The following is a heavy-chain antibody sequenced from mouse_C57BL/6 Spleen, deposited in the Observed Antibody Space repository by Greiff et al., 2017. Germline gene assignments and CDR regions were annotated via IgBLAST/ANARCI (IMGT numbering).Heavy chain of an antibody. V-gene: IGHV1-26*01. CDR3: ARSGYSPTVYYYAMDH. D-gene: IGHD2-12*01. CDR2: INPNNGGT. J-gene: IGHJ4*01. CDR1: GYTFTDYY. Sequence: EVQLQQSGPELVKPGASVKISCKASGYTFTDYYMNWVKQSHGKSLEWIGDINPNNGGTSYNQKFKGKATLTVDKSSSTAYMELRSLTSEDSAVYYCARSGYSPTVYYYAMDHGCQGTSVTVSS.